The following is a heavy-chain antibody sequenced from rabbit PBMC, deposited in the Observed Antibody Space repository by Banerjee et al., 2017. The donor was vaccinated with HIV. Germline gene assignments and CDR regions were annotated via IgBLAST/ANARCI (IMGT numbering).Heavy chain of an antibody. CDR3: ARDLYVGSSHGYNL. CDR2: INTSSGNT. J-gene: IGHJ3*01. D-gene: IGHD8-1*01. Sequence: QEQLEESGGDLVKPEGSLTLTCTASGFSFTNKYVMCWVRQAPGKGLEWIACINTSSGNTVYASWAKGRFTISKTSSTTVTLQMTSLTAADTATYFCARDLYVGSSHGYNLWGQGTLVTVS. V-gene: IGHV1S45*01. CDR1: GFSFTNKYV.